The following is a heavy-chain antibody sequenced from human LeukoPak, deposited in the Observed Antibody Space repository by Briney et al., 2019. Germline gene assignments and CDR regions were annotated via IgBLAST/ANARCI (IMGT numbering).Heavy chain of an antibody. V-gene: IGHV3-30-3*01. CDR1: GFTFSSYA. J-gene: IGHJ4*02. D-gene: IGHD3-22*01. Sequence: GGSLRLSCAASGFTFSSYAMHWVRQAPGKGLEWVAVISYDGSNKYYADSVKGRFTISRDNSKNTLYLQMNSLRAEDTAVYYCSRASSTYYDSSGPTYPYFDYWGQGTLVAVSS. CDR2: ISYDGSNK. CDR3: SRASSTYYDSSGPTYPYFDY.